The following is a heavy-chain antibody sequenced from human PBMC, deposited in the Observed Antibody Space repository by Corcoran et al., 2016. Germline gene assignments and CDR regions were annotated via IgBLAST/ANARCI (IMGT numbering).Heavy chain of an antibody. V-gene: IGHV1-3*01. CDR2: INAGNGNT. Sequence: QVQLVQSGAEVKKPGASVKVSCKASGYTFTSYAMHWVRQAPGQRLEWMGWINAGNGNTKYSQKFQGRVTITRDTSASTAYMELSSLRSEDTAVYYCARTYDFWSGYSAPLDYWGQGTLVTFSS. CDR3: ARTYDFWSGYSAPLDY. J-gene: IGHJ4*02. D-gene: IGHD3-3*01. CDR1: GYTFTSYA.